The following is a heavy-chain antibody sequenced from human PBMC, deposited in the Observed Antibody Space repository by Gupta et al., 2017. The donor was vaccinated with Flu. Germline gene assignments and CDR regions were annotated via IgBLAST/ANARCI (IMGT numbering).Heavy chain of an antibody. CDR3: ARYYYGSGSYRNWFDP. J-gene: IGHJ5*02. D-gene: IGHD3-10*01. CDR1: GCSISSSSYY. Sequence: QLQLQESGPGLVKPSETLSLTCTVSGCSISSSSYYWGWIRQPPGKGLEWIGSIYYSGSTYYNPSLKSRVTISVDTSKNQFSLKLSSVTAADTAVYYCARYYYGSGSYRNWFDPWGQGTLVTVSS. CDR2: IYYSGST. V-gene: IGHV4-39*01.